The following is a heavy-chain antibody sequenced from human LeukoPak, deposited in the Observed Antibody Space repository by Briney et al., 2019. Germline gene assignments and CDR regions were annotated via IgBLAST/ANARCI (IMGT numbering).Heavy chain of an antibody. Sequence: GGSLRLSCAGSGFTFRDFYMTWIRQAPGKGLEWISYLSGTGNNIYYADSVKGRFSVSRDNAKNSLYLQMNSLRAEDTALYYCAKDFAPYYYDRRGFDIWGQGTMVTVSS. V-gene: IGHV3-11*01. CDR1: GFTFRDFY. CDR2: LSGTGNNI. J-gene: IGHJ3*02. CDR3: AKDFAPYYYDRRGFDI. D-gene: IGHD3-22*01.